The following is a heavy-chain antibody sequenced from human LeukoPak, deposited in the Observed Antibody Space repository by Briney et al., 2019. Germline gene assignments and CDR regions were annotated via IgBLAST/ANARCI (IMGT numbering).Heavy chain of an antibody. J-gene: IGHJ4*02. CDR3: ARGSHPVTGTLGGYFDP. D-gene: IGHD6-19*01. V-gene: IGHV4-38-2*02. CDR1: SYSINSNYY. Sequence: PSETLSLICSVSSYSINSNYYWGWIRQSPGKGLEWIGSIYHTGSTYYNPSLKSRVTISLGASNKQFSLRLSSVTAADTAVYYCARGSHPVTGTLGGYFDPWGQGTLVTVSS. CDR2: IYHTGST.